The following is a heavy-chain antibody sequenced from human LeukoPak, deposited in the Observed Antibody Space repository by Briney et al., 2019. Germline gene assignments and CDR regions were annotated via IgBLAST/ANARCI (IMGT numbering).Heavy chain of an antibody. D-gene: IGHD4-17*01. Sequence: SVKVSCKASGYTFTGYYMHWVRQAPGQGLEWMGGIIPIFGTANYAQKFQGRVTITADKSTSTAYMELSSLRSEDTAVYYCAKEIWPTVTIPGRAYFDYWGQGTLVTVSS. CDR3: AKEIWPTVTIPGRAYFDY. CDR1: GYTFTGYY. V-gene: IGHV1-69*06. CDR2: IIPIFGTA. J-gene: IGHJ4*02.